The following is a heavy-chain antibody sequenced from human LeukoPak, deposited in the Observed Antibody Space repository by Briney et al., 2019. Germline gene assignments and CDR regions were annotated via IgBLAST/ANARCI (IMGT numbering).Heavy chain of an antibody. CDR1: GGTFSSYA. CDR2: IIPIFGTA. CDR3: ATTFISSGYGLALDP. Sequence: GASVKVSCKASGGTFSSYAISWVRQAPGQGLEWMGGIIPIFGTANYAQKFQGRVTITADESTSTAYMELSSLRSEDTAVYYCATTFISSGYGLALDPWGQGTLVTVSS. D-gene: IGHD6-25*01. V-gene: IGHV1-69*13. J-gene: IGHJ5*02.